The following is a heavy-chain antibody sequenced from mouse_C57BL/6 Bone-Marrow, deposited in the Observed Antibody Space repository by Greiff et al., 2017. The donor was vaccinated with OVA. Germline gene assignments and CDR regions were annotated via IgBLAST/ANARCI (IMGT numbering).Heavy chain of an antibody. CDR1: GYTFTDYE. D-gene: IGHD4-1*01. J-gene: IGHJ2*01. CDR2: IDPETGGT. Sequence: QVQLQQSGAELVRPGASVTLSCKASGYTFTDYEMHWVKQTPVHGLEWIGAIDPETGGTAYNQKFKGKSILTADKSSSTAYMELRSLTSEDSAVYYCRRRKLGRDYGGKGTTLTVSS. CDR3: RRRKLGRDY. V-gene: IGHV1-15*01.